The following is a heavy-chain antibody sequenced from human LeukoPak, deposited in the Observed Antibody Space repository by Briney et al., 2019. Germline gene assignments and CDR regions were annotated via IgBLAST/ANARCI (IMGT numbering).Heavy chain of an antibody. Sequence: SETLSLTCTVSGGSVSSGSYYWSWIRQPPGKGLEWIGYIYYSGSTNYNPSLKSRVTISVDTSKNQFSLKLSSVTAADTAVYYCARASGSQQDYWGQGTLVTVSS. V-gene: IGHV4-61*01. D-gene: IGHD1-26*01. CDR2: IYYSGST. CDR1: GGSVSSGSYY. J-gene: IGHJ4*02. CDR3: ARASGSQQDY.